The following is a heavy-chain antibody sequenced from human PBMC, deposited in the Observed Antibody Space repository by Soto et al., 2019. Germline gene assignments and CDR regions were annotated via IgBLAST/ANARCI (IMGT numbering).Heavy chain of an antibody. CDR2: ISYDGSNK. CDR1: GFTFSSYA. V-gene: IGHV3-30-3*01. Sequence: GGSLRLSCAASGFTFSSYAMHWVRQAPGKGLEWVAVISYDGSNKYYADSVKGRFTISRDNSKNTLYLQMNSLRAEDTAVYYCARDLLLWFGDGYFDYWGQGTLVTVSS. D-gene: IGHD3-10*01. CDR3: ARDLLLWFGDGYFDY. J-gene: IGHJ4*02.